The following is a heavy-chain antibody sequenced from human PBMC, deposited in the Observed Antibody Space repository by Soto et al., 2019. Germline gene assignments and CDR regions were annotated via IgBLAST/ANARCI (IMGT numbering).Heavy chain of an antibody. Sequence: SETLSLTCTVSGGSISSYYWSWIRQPPGKGLEWIGYIYYSGSTNYNPSLKSRVTISVDTSKNQFSLKLSSVTAADTAVYYCARHWRRSEPGIQHWGQGTLVTVSS. J-gene: IGHJ1*01. D-gene: IGHD3-3*01. CDR2: IYYSGST. V-gene: IGHV4-59*08. CDR3: ARHWRRSEPGIQH. CDR1: GGSISSYY.